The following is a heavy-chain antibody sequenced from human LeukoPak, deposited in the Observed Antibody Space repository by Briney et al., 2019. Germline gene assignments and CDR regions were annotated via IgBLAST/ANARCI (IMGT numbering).Heavy chain of an antibody. CDR1: GFTFSSYE. Sequence: PGGSLRLSCAASGFTFSSYEMNWVRQAPGKGLEWVSYISSSGSTIYYADSVKGRFTISRDNAKNSLYLQMNSLRAEDTAVYYCASLGDIVVVVAVNAFDIWGQGTMVTVSS. V-gene: IGHV3-48*03. CDR3: ASLGDIVVVVAVNAFDI. CDR2: ISSSGSTI. J-gene: IGHJ3*02. D-gene: IGHD2-15*01.